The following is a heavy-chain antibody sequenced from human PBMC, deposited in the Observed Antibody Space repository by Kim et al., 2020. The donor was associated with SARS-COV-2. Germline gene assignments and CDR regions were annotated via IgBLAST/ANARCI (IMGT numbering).Heavy chain of an antibody. CDR2: IYYSGST. Sequence: SETLSLTCTVSGGSISSSSYYWGWIRQPPGKGLEWIGSIYYSGSTYYNPSLKSRVTISVDTSKNQFSLKLSSVTAADTAVYYCARRGDRMVRGVPSLDYWGQGTLVTVSS. CDR3: ARRGDRMVRGVPSLDY. D-gene: IGHD3-10*01. J-gene: IGHJ4*02. V-gene: IGHV4-39*01. CDR1: GGSISSSSYY.